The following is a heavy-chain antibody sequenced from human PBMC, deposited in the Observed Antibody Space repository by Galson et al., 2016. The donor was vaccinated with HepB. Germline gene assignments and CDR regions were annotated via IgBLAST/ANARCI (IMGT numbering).Heavy chain of an antibody. D-gene: IGHD2-2*02. CDR3: ARRGFCSRTSCYTSGWYFDL. V-gene: IGHV4-59*08. J-gene: IGHJ2*01. Sequence: ETLSLTCSVSGDSISIYHWGWIRQPPGKGLEWIGHIDDSGDTDYNPSLRSRVTTSVDMSKNQVSLKMDSVTAADTAVYYCARRGFCSRTSCYTSGWYFDLWGRGTLVTVSS. CDR1: GDSISIYH. CDR2: IDDSGDT.